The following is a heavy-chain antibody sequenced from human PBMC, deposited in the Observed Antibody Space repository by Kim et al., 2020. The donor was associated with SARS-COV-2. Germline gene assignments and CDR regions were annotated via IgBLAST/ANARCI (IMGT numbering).Heavy chain of an antibody. D-gene: IGHD5-12*01. CDR1: GYTFTSYA. Sequence: ASVKVSCKASGYTFTSYAMNWVRQAPGQGLEWMGWTNTNTGNPTYAQGFTGRFVFSLDTSVSTAYLQISGLKAEDTAVYYCARDYSGYDWYYYCGMDVWGQGTTVTVSS. CDR3: ARDYSGYDWYYYCGMDV. V-gene: IGHV7-4-1*02. CDR2: TNTNTGNP. J-gene: IGHJ6*02.